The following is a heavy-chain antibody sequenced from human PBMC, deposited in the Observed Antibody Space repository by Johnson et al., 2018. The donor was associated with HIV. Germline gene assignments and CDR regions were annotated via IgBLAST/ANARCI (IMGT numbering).Heavy chain of an antibody. Sequence: QVQLVESGGGVVQPGTSLRLSCAASGFTFSYYAIFWVRQAPGKGLEWVAVISRDGSNKYYADSVKGRFTISRDNSKNPLYLQMTSLRPEDTAVYFCARGGLYIQFLAFDAFDIWGQGTMVTVSS. CDR1: GFTFSYYA. CDR3: ARGGLYIQFLAFDAFDI. D-gene: IGHD4-11*01. CDR2: ISRDGSNK. J-gene: IGHJ3*02. V-gene: IGHV3-30-3*01.